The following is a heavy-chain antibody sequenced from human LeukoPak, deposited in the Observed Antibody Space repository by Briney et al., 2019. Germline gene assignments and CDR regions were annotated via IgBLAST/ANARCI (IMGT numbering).Heavy chain of an antibody. D-gene: IGHD2-21*02. Sequence: GGSLRLSCAASGFIFSDYAMHWVRQAPGKGLEYVSAISSNGGSTYYAHSVKGRFTISRDNSKNTLYLQMGSLRPEDMAVYYCARDGGDIVVVTASYYYMDVWGKGTTVTVSS. CDR3: ARDGGDIVVVTASYYYMDV. J-gene: IGHJ6*03. CDR1: GFIFSDYA. CDR2: ISSNGGST. V-gene: IGHV3-64*01.